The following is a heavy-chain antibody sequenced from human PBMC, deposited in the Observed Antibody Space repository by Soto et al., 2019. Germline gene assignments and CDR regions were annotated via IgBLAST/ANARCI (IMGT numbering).Heavy chain of an antibody. J-gene: IGHJ3*02. CDR1: GFTFSSYG. V-gene: IGHV3-30*18. D-gene: IGHD2-15*01. Sequence: QVQLVESGGGVVQPGRSLRLSCAASGFTFSSYGMHWVRQAPGKGLEWVAVISYDGSNKYYADSVKGRFTISRDNSKNTLYLQMNSLRAEDTAVYYCAKSAHVADWDAFDIWGQGTMVTVSS. CDR2: ISYDGSNK. CDR3: AKSAHVADWDAFDI.